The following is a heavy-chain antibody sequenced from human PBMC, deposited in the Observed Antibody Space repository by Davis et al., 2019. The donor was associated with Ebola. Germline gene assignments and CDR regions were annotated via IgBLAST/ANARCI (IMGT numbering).Heavy chain of an antibody. Sequence: ASVKVSCKASGYTFTGYDINWVRQATGQGLEWMGWMNPNSGNTGYAQKFQGRVTITADKSTSTAYMELSSLRSEDTAVYYCASLVLPVVWGQGTLVTVSS. CDR1: GYTFTGYD. D-gene: IGHD2-15*01. CDR3: ASLVLPVV. V-gene: IGHV1-8*01. CDR2: MNPNSGNT. J-gene: IGHJ4*02.